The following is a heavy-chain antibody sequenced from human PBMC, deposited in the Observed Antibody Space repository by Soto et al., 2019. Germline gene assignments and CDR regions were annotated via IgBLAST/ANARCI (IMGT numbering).Heavy chain of an antibody. V-gene: IGHV3-15*07. CDR1: GFTFYNSW. CDR3: TTGSVEGV. D-gene: IGHD2-15*01. CDR2: IKRNSDGGRT. Sequence: EVQLVGSGGGLVKPGGSLRLSCAASGFTFYNSWMNWVRQAPGKGLEWVGRIKRNSDGGRTDYAAPVKGRFTISRDDSENMLYLQMNSLKTEDTAVYYCTTGSVEGVWGQGTTVSVSS. J-gene: IGHJ6*02.